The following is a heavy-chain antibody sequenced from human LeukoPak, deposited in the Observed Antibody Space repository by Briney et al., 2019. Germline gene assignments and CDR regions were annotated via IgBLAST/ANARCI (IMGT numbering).Heavy chain of an antibody. D-gene: IGHD3-10*01. CDR2: ISSSGNTI. Sequence: GGSLRLSCAASGFTFSDYYMSWIRQAPGKGLEWVSYISSSGNTIYYAGSVKGRFTISRDNAKNSLYLQMNSLRAEDTAVYYCARAREWFGELYAFDIWGQGTMVTVSS. CDR1: GFTFSDYY. CDR3: ARAREWFGELYAFDI. J-gene: IGHJ3*02. V-gene: IGHV3-11*04.